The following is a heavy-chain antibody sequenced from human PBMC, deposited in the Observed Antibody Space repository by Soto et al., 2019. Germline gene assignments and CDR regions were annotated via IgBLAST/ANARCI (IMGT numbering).Heavy chain of an antibody. CDR1: GGTFSSYT. V-gene: IGHV1-69*04. D-gene: IGHD3-3*01. J-gene: IGHJ4*02. Sequence: SVKVSCKASGGTFSSYTISWVRQAPGQGLEWMGRIIPILGIANYAQKFQGRVTMTTDTSTSTAYMELSSLRSEDTAVYYCARDRLRFLGWSTSTEVTFDYWGQGTLVTVSS. CDR2: IIPILGIA. CDR3: ARDRLRFLGWSTSTEVTFDY.